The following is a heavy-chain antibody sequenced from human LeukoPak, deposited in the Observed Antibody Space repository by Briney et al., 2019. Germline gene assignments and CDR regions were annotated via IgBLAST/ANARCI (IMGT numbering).Heavy chain of an antibody. Sequence: ASVKVSCKASGYTFTSYDINWVRQATGQGLEWMGWMNPNSGNTGYAQKFQGRVTMTRNTSISTAYMELSSLRSEDTAVYYCARRPYDSSGENYYYYYMDVWGKGTTVTVSS. J-gene: IGHJ6*03. CDR3: ARRPYDSSGENYYYYYMDV. D-gene: IGHD3-22*01. CDR1: GYTFTSYD. CDR2: MNPNSGNT. V-gene: IGHV1-8*01.